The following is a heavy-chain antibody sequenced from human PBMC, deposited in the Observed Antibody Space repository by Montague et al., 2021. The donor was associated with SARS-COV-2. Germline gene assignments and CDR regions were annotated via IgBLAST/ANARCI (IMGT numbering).Heavy chain of an antibody. Sequence: SETLSLTCTVSGGSISSYYWSWIRQPPGKGLEWIGYIYYSGSTNYNPSLKSRVTISVDTSKNQFSLKLSSVTAADTAVYYCAREVGRGYSGYEGEYWGQGTLVTVSS. J-gene: IGHJ4*02. D-gene: IGHD5-12*01. CDR1: GGSISSYY. CDR2: IYYSGST. CDR3: AREVGRGYSGYEGEY. V-gene: IGHV4-59*12.